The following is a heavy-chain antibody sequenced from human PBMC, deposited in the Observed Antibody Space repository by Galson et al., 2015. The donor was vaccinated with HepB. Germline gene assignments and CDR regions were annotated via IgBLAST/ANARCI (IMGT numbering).Heavy chain of an antibody. Sequence: SVKVSCKASGGTFSNYTFSWVRRAPGQGLEWMGGIIPIFGAADYAQKFQGRVTITADESTTTAYMELSSLRSEDTAVYYCAKEGLRYYYGMDGWGQGTTVPVS. V-gene: IGHV1-69*13. D-gene: IGHD5-12*01. CDR3: AKEGLRYYYGMDG. CDR2: IIPIFGAA. CDR1: GGTFSNYT. J-gene: IGHJ6*02.